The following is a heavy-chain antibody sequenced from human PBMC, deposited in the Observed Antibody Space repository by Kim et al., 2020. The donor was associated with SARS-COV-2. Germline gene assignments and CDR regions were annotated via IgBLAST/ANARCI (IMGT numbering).Heavy chain of an antibody. CDR3: ARLYSNYDILTGPSDYFDY. V-gene: IGHV4-59*08. CDR1: GGSISSYY. D-gene: IGHD3-9*01. Sequence: SETLSLTCTVSGGSISSYYWSWIRQPPGKGLEWIGYIYYSGSTNYNPSLKSRVTISVDTSKNQFSLKLSSVTAADTAVYYCARLYSNYDILTGPSDYFDYWGQGTLVTVSS. J-gene: IGHJ4*02. CDR2: IYYSGST.